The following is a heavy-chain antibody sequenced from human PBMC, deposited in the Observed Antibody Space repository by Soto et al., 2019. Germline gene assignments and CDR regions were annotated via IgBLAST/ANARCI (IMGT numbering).Heavy chain of an antibody. CDR1: GFTFSGSA. Sequence: EVQLVESGGGLVQPGGSLKLSCAASGFTFSGSAMHWVRQASGKGLEWVGRIRSKANSYATAYAASVKGRFTISREKSKNTEYLQMNSLKTEDTAVYYCTRHLGGWCGGGSCYAPEVWGQGTTVTGSS. CDR2: IRSKANSYAT. J-gene: IGHJ6*02. V-gene: IGHV3-73*02. CDR3: TRHLGGWCGGGSCYAPEV. D-gene: IGHD2-15*01.